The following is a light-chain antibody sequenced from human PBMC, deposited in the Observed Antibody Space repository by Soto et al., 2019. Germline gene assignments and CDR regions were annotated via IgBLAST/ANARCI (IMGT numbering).Light chain of an antibody. Sequence: ETVMTQSPVTLSVSPGERATPSCRASQSVSSNLAWYQQKPGQSPRLLIYAASTRATGIPARFSGSGSGTDFTLTISSMESEDFAIYYCQQYNKWPRTFGQGTKVDIK. CDR3: QQYNKWPRT. CDR1: QSVSSN. V-gene: IGKV3-15*01. J-gene: IGKJ1*01. CDR2: AAS.